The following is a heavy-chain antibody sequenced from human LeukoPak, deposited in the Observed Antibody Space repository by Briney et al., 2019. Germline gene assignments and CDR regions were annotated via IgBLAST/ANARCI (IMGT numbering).Heavy chain of an antibody. CDR2: ITNDGNEK. J-gene: IGHJ4*02. CDR3: ARERGYSYGELDY. Sequence: GGSLRLSCVVSGFTFSSYGMHWVRQAPGKGLEWVAVITNDGNEKYYADSVKGRFTISRDNSKNTLYLQMNSLRAEDTAVYYCARERGYSYGELDYWGQGTLVTVSS. D-gene: IGHD5-18*01. CDR1: GFTFSSYG. V-gene: IGHV3-30*03.